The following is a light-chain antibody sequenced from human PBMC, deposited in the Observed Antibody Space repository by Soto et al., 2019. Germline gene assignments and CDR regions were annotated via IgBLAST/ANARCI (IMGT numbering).Light chain of an antibody. Sequence: AIRMTQSPSSFSASPGDRVTITCRASQGISSHLAWYQVKPGKAPRLLIYTASSLESGVPSRFSGSGSGTEFSLSISSLQYEDFSVYYCKQYFSYPLAVGGGTKVEIK. CDR2: TAS. CDR3: KQYFSYPLA. V-gene: IGKV1-8*01. J-gene: IGKJ4*01. CDR1: QGISSH.